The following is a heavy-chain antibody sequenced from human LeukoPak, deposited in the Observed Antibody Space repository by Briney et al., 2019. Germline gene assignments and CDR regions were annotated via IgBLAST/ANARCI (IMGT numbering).Heavy chain of an antibody. Sequence: QPGGSLRLSFAASGXTFSSYAMSWVRQAPGKGLEWVSAISGSGGSTYYADSVKGRFTISRDNSKNTLYLQMNSLRAEDTAVYYCAKDQGQLWFVPVHGYALDASDIWGQGTMVTVSS. CDR3: AKDQGQLWFVPVHGYALDASDI. V-gene: IGHV3-23*01. CDR2: ISGSGGST. D-gene: IGHD5-18*01. CDR1: GXTFSSYA. J-gene: IGHJ3*02.